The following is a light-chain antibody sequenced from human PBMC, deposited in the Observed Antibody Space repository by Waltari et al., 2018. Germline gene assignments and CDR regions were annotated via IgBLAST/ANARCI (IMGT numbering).Light chain of an antibody. Sequence: QSVLTQPPSPSGTPGQKGIIFCSRSRSNTGSNTVNWYQQLPGTAPKLLMYSNTQRSSGVPDRFSGSKSGTSASLAIRGLQSEDEADYYCAAWDDNLSSPVFGGGTKLTVL. CDR1: RSNTGSNT. V-gene: IGLV1-44*01. J-gene: IGLJ2*01. CDR3: AAWDDNLSSPV. CDR2: SNT.